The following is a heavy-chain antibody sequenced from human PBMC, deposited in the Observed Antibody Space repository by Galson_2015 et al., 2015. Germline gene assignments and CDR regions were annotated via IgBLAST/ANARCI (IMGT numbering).Heavy chain of an antibody. V-gene: IGHV3-74*01. J-gene: IGHJ5*02. CDR1: GFTFSSYW. CDR3: ARGCDGPRFDP. Sequence: SLRLSCAASGFTFSSYWMHWVRQAPGKGLVWVSRINSDGSSTNYADSVKGRFTISRDNAKNTLYLQMDSLRAEDTAVYYCARGCDGPRFDPWGQGTLVTVSS. CDR2: INSDGSST.